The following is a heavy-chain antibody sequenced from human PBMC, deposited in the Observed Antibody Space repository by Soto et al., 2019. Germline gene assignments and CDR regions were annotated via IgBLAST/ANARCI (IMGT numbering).Heavy chain of an antibody. CDR3: ARHGSY. J-gene: IGHJ4*02. V-gene: IGHV4-39*01. CDR1: GVSISNTSYY. CDR2: IYFSGST. Sequence: SETLSLTCSVSGVSISNTSYYWGWIRQPPGKGLEWVGTIYFSGSTFYNPSLKSRVTISIDTSKNQFSLRLSSVTAAGTAVYYCARHGSYWGQGTLVTVSS.